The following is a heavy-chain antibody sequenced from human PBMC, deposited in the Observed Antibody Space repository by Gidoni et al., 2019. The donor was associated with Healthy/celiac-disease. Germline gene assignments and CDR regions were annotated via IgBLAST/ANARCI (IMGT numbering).Heavy chain of an antibody. CDR2: SSSSSSTI. Sequence: EVQLVESGGGLVQPGGSLRLSCAASGFTFSSYSMNWVRQAPGKGLEWVSYSSSSSSTIYYADSVKGRFTISRDNAKNSLYLQMNSLRDEDTAVYYCAGGVLAAANAFDIWGQGTMVTVSS. D-gene: IGHD6-13*01. CDR3: AGGVLAAANAFDI. V-gene: IGHV3-48*02. CDR1: GFTFSSYS. J-gene: IGHJ3*02.